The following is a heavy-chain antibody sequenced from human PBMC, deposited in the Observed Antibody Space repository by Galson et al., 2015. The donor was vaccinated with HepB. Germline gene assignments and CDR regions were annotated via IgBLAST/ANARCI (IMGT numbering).Heavy chain of an antibody. CDR2: ISTHSGHT. D-gene: IGHD1-7*01. Sequence: SVKVSCKASGYTFTSNGLSWVRQAPGQGLEWMGWISTHSGHTKYEQKFQGRLIMTTDTSTATAYMELRSLTSDDAAVYYCARDRNYICDAGDQGFLVTVS. J-gene: IGHJ5*02. CDR1: GYTFTSNG. CDR3: ARDRNYICDA. V-gene: IGHV1-18*01.